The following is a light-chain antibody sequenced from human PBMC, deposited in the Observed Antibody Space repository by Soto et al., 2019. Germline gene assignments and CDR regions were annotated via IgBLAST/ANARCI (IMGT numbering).Light chain of an antibody. CDR3: AAWDDSLNGLV. V-gene: IGLV1-44*01. CDR2: TNT. J-gene: IGLJ3*02. CDR1: SSIIGGDT. Sequence: QSVLTQPPSASGTPGQRVTISCSGVSSIIGGDTVDWYQSVPGTAPKLVIFTNTQRPSGVPDRFSGSRSGTSAFLTISGLQSEDEADYYCAAWDDSLNGLVFGGGTKVTVL.